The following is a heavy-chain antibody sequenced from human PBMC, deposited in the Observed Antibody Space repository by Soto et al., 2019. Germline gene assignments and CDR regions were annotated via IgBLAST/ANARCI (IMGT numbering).Heavy chain of an antibody. CDR1: GFTFDGYA. CDR3: AKGGPDGFCSGGRCYFDY. CDR2: ISWNSNII. V-gene: IGHV3-9*01. J-gene: IGHJ4*02. D-gene: IGHD2-15*01. Sequence: DVQLVESGGGLVQPGRSLRLSCAASGFTFDGYAMHWVRRVPGKSLEWVSSISWNSNIIGYADSVKGRFTISRDNAKNSLYLQMNSLRPEDTALYYCAKGGPDGFCSGGRCYFDYWGQGTLVTVSS.